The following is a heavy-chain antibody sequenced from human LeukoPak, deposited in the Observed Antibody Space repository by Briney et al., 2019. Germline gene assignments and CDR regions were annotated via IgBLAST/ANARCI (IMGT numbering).Heavy chain of an antibody. CDR1: GFTFSSYA. V-gene: IGHV3-30*04. J-gene: IGHJ4*02. Sequence: GRSLRLSCAASGFTFSSYAMHWVRQAPGKGLEWVTLISYDGSNKYYADSVKGRFPISRDNSKNTLYLQINSVSAEDTPVLYCARDGGAWHIVVVTAIGSYFDYWGQGTLVTVSS. CDR2: ISYDGSNK. CDR3: ARDGGAWHIVVVTAIGSYFDY. D-gene: IGHD2-21*02.